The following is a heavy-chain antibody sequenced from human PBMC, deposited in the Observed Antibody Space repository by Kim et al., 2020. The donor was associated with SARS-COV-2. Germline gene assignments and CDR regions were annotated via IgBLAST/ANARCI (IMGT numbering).Heavy chain of an antibody. J-gene: IGHJ5*02. CDR2: INHSGSS. D-gene: IGHD2-2*01. CDR3: EREMGAKEYEPASDWFDP. V-gene: IGHV4-34*01. CDR1: GRSFSGYY. Sequence: SETLSLTCAVYGRSFSGYYWSWIRQPPGKGLEWIGEINHSGSSNYNPSLKSRLTISVDTSKNQFSLKLSSVTAADTGVYYCEREMGAKEYEPASDWFDPWGQGTLVNVFS.